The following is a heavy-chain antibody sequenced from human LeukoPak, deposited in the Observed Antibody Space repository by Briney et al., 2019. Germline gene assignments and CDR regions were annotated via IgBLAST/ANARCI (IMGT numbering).Heavy chain of an antibody. D-gene: IGHD1-26*01. CDR1: GYTFTGYY. J-gene: IGHJ4*02. Sequence: GASVKVSCKASGYTFTGYYMHWVRQAPGQGLEWMGWINPNSGGTNYAQKFQGRVTMTRDTSISTAYMELSRLRSDDTAVYYCARDLVARRRGATGYWGQGTLVTVSS. CDR2: INPNSGGT. CDR3: ARDLVARRRGATGY. V-gene: IGHV1-2*02.